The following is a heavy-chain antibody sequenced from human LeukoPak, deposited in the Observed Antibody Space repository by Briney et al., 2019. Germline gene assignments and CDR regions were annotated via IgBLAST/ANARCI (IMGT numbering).Heavy chain of an antibody. CDR2: IIPILGIA. CDR1: GGTFSSYT. V-gene: IGHV1-69*02. CDR3: ARLYCSGGSCYSGPYYYGMDV. Sequence: EASVKVSCKASGGTFSSYTISWVRQAPGQGLEWMGRIIPILGIANYAQKFQGRVTITADKSTSTAYMELSSLRSEDTAVYYCARLYCSGGSCYSGPYYYGMDVWGLGTTVTVSS. J-gene: IGHJ6*02. D-gene: IGHD2-15*01.